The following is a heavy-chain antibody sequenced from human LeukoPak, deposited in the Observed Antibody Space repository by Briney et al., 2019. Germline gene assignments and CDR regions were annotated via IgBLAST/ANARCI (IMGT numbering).Heavy chain of an antibody. CDR3: ARDTGDLSYYYDSTPDY. D-gene: IGHD3-22*01. Sequence: GGSLRLSCAASGFTFSSYSMNWVRQAPGKGLEWISSISSSSSYIYYADSVKGRFTISRDNAKNSLYLQMNSLRAEDTAVYYCARDTGDLSYYYDSTPDYWGQGTLVTVSS. V-gene: IGHV3-21*01. CDR1: GFTFSSYS. J-gene: IGHJ4*02. CDR2: ISSSSSYI.